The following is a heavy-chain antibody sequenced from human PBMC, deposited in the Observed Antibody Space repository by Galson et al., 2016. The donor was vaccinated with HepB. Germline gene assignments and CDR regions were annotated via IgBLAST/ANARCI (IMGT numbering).Heavy chain of an antibody. CDR2: IAGIGGGI. CDR1: GFTSTFYA. D-gene: IGHD3-10*01. J-gene: IGHJ4*02. Sequence: SLRLSCAASGFTSTFYAMTWVRQAPGKGLEWLSSIAGIGGGIYYADSVKGRFAISRDNSKNTLYLEMNNLRAEDTAVYYCAKYSGWGTRNFDYWGQGTLVTVSS. CDR3: AKYSGWGTRNFDY. V-gene: IGHV3-23*01.